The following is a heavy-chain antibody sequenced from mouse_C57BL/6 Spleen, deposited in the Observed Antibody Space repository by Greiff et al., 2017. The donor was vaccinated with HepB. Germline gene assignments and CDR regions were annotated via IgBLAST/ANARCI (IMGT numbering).Heavy chain of an antibody. J-gene: IGHJ4*01. CDR1: GFTFSDFY. Sequence: EVQRVESGGGLVQSGRSLRLSCATSGFTFSDFYMEWVRQAPGKGLEWIAASRNKANDYTTEYSASVKGRFIVSRDTSQSILYLQMNALRAEDTAIDYCARGDGYLYAMDYWGQGTSVTVSS. D-gene: IGHD2-2*01. CDR3: ARGDGYLYAMDY. CDR2: SRNKANDYTT. V-gene: IGHV7-1*01.